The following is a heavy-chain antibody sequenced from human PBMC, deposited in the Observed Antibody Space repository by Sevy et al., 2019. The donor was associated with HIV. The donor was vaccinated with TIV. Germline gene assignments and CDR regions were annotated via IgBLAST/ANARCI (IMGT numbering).Heavy chain of an antibody. Sequence: QLGGPLRLSCAASGFTFAKYSMSWLRQAPGKGLEWVSTFSFGCGRINYADSVKGRFTISRDDSKNTLYLQMNSLRAEDTATYFCAREGCTQPHDYWGQGTLVTVSS. J-gene: IGHJ4*02. CDR2: FSFGCGRI. CDR1: GFTFAKYS. CDR3: AREGCTQPHDY. V-gene: IGHV3-23*01.